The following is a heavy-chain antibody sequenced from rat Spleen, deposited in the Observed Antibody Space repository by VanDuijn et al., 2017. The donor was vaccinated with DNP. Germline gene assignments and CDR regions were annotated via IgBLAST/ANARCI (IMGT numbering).Heavy chain of an antibody. CDR2: IWGNGTT. Sequence: QVQLKESGPGLVQPSQTLSLTCTVSGFSLSSYGVIWVRQPPGKGLEWTGVIWGNGTTNYNSALHPRLRISRDTSKSQVFLKMNNLQTEDTAMYFCARSGLDYWGQGVMVTVSS. V-gene: IGHV2S61*01. D-gene: IGHD1-4*01. CDR1: GFSLSSYG. J-gene: IGHJ2*01. CDR3: ARSGLDY.